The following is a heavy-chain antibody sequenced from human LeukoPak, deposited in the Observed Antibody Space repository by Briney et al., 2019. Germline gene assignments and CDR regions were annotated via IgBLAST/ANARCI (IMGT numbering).Heavy chain of an antibody. CDR2: ISSSGSTI. CDR1: GFTFSDYY. Sequence: GGSLRLSCAASGFTFSDYYMSWIRQAPGKGLEWVSYISSSGSTIYYADSVKGRFTISRDHAKNSLYLQMNSLRAEYTAVYYCGQTIAAAGTGYWGQGTLVTVSS. D-gene: IGHD6-13*01. V-gene: IGHV3-11*04. J-gene: IGHJ4*02. CDR3: GQTIAAAGTGY.